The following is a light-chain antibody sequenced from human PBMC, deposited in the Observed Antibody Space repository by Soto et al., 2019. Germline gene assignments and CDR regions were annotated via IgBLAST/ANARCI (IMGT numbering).Light chain of an antibody. CDR1: TTDVGGYDL. CDR2: EVT. V-gene: IGLV2-8*01. CDR3: QQYYSTPLT. Sequence: QSVLTQPPSASGSPGQSVTISCTGTTTDVGGYDLVSWYQQHPGKAPKVIIYEVTKRPSGVPDRFFGSKSGSTASLTVSGLQAEDVAVYYCQQYYSTPLTFGGGTK. J-gene: IGLJ2*01.